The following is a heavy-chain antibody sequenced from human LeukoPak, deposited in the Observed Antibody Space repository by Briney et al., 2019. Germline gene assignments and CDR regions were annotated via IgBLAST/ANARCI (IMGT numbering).Heavy chain of an antibody. V-gene: IGHV4-59*01. D-gene: IGHD3-22*01. J-gene: IGHJ4*02. CDR2: IYYGGST. CDR1: GGSISSYY. CDR3: ARGADPYYYDSSGYYLDY. Sequence: SETLSLTCTVSGGSISSYYWSWIRQPPGKGLEWIGYIYYGGSTNYNPSLKSRVTISVDTSKNQFSLKLSSVTAADTAVYYCARGADPYYYDSSGYYLDYWGQGALVTVSS.